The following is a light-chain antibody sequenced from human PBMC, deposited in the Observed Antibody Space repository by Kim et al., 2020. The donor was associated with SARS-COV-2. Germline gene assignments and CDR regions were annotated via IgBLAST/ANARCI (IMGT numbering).Light chain of an antibody. CDR2: YDS. J-gene: IGLJ1*01. CDR3: QVWDSSSDHPGV. CDR1: NIGSKS. Sequence: PGKTARITCGGNNIGSKSVHWYQQKPGQAPVLVIYYDSDRPSGIPERFAGSNSGNTATLSISRVEAGDEADYYCQVWDSSSDHPGVFGTGTKVTVL. V-gene: IGLV3-21*04.